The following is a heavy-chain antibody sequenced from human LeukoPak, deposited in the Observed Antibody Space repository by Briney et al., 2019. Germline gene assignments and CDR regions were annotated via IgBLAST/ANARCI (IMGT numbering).Heavy chain of an antibody. D-gene: IGHD3-22*01. V-gene: IGHV3-73*01. J-gene: IGHJ5*02. CDR2: IRSKANSYAT. CDR3: TTNYYDSSGFNGFGSDP. Sequence: GGSLRLSCAASGFTLSGSAMHWVRQASGKGLERVGRIRSKANSYATAYAASVKGRFTISRDDSKNTAYLQMNSLKTEDTAVYYCTTNYYDSSGFNGFGSDPWGQGTLVTVSS. CDR1: GFTLSGSA.